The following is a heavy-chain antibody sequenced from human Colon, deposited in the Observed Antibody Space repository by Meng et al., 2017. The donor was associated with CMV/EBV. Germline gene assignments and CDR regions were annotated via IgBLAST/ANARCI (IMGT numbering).Heavy chain of an antibody. V-gene: IGHV4-34*01. CDR2: INQSGST. D-gene: IGHD3-3*01. CDR3: AREAGPFFGVIVYDS. J-gene: IGHJ4*02. CDR1: GGSLSGYY. Sequence: QGQLSQWGAGLLKTSGTLSLTCGVSGGSLSGYYWTWIRQSPGKGLEWIGEINQSGSTNYNPSLKSRVTVSVDTSKNQFSLRVTSVTAADSALYYCAREAGPFFGVIVYDSWGQGTLVTVSS.